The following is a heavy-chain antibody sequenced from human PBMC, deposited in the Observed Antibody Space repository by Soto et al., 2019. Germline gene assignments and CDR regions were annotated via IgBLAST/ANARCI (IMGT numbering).Heavy chain of an antibody. CDR1: GFTFNNDW. D-gene: IGHD1-7*01. V-gene: IGHV3-74*01. J-gene: IGHJ5*02. CDR2: INNDGSST. CDR3: ARGYSMAGTGS. Sequence: EVLLVESRGGSMQPGGSLRLSCAASGFTFNNDWMSWVRQAPGKGLVWVSHINNDGSSTNYADSVKGRFTISRDNAKNTLYLQMDSLRVEDTAVYYCARGYSMAGTGSWGQGTLVTVSS.